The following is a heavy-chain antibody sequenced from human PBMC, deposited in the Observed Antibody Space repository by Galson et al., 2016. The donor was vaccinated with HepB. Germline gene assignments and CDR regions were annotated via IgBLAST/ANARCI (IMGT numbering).Heavy chain of an antibody. Sequence: SVKVSCKASGYTVTSQAMHWVRQAPGQRLEWMGWINAGNGNTKYLQKFQGRVTFTRDTSANTAYMELSSLRSEDTALYYCSRWDLVHAFDIWGQGTMVTVSS. CDR3: SRWDLVHAFDI. J-gene: IGHJ3*02. CDR2: INAGNGNT. CDR1: GYTVTSQA. D-gene: IGHD3-10*01. V-gene: IGHV1-3*01.